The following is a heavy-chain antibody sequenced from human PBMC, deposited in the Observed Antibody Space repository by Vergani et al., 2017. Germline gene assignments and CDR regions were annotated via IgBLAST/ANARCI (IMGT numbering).Heavy chain of an antibody. J-gene: IGHJ4*02. D-gene: IGHD3-22*01. V-gene: IGHV1-2*02. CDR1: GYTFTAYY. CDR3: AREPRSPSRSGFYEN. Sequence: QVQLVQSGAEVKRPGASVRVSCKTSGYTFTAYYIHWVRQAPGQGLEWMGWINPNSGGTNYAEKFQGRISMTRETSFDTAYMELRRLRSYDTAVYYCAREPRSPSRSGFYENRGQGTLVTVSS. CDR2: INPNSGGT.